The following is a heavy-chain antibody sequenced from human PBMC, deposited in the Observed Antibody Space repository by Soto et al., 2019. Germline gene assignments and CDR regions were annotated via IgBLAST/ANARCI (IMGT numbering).Heavy chain of an antibody. J-gene: IGHJ4*02. CDR1: GFTFSSYA. D-gene: IGHD6-13*01. CDR2: ISGSGGST. CDR3: AKDNAGYSSSWYPY. Sequence: GGSLRLSCAASGFTFSSYAMSWVRQAPGKGLEWVSAISGSGGSTYYADSVKGRFTISRDSSKNTLYLQMNSLRAEDTAVYYCAKDNAGYSSSWYPYWGQGTLVTVSS. V-gene: IGHV3-23*01.